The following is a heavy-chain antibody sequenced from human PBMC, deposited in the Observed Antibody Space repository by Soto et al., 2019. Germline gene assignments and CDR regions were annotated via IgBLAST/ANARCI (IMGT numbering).Heavy chain of an antibody. V-gene: IGHV4-39*01. CDR3: ARRLNDMAADVAAV. Sequence: PSETLSLTCTVSGGSINSRSYFWGWIRQPPGKGLEWIGSIYYTGSTDYNPSLKSRLLISVDTSRNQFSLRLNSVTAADTAAYYSARRLNDMAADVAAVLGQGTMDTVSS. D-gene: IGHD1-1*01. J-gene: IGHJ3*01. CDR2: IYYTGST. CDR1: GGSINSRSYF.